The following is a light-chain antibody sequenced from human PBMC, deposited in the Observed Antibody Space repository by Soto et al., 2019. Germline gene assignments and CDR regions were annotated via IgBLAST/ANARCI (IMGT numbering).Light chain of an antibody. V-gene: IGKV3-11*01. J-gene: IGKJ5*01. CDR2: DAS. CDR1: QSVSSY. Sequence: EIVLTQSPATLSLSPGERATLSCRASQSVSSYLAWYQQKPGKAPRLLIYDASNRATGIPSRFSGSGSGTDFTLTISSLQPEDFATYHCQQTDSFPVTFGQGTRLEI. CDR3: QQTDSFPVT.